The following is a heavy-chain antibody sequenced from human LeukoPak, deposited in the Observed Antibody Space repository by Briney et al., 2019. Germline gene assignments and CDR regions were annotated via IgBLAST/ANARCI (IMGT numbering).Heavy chain of an antibody. CDR3: ARQKGVAWFDP. Sequence: PSETLSLTCAVSGVSLSGYYWGWIRQTPGKGLEWIGEINHSGRTNYNPSLKSRVTISADTSKNQFSLELRSVTAADTAVYYCARQKGVAWFDPWGQGTLVTVSS. CDR2: INHSGRT. CDR1: GVSLSGYY. J-gene: IGHJ5*02. V-gene: IGHV4-34*01. D-gene: IGHD2-15*01.